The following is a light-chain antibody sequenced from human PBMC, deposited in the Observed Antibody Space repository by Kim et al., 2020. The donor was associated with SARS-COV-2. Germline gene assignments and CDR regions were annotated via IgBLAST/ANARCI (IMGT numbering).Light chain of an antibody. Sequence: QSITISFTGTSSDIGIYHLVSWYQQHPGIAPNLMIYAVTKRPSGVPDRFSGSKSRNTASLTVSGLQAEDEADYYCCSYAGNYLVVFGGGTQLTVL. CDR3: CSYAGNYLVV. CDR2: AVT. CDR1: SSDIGIYHL. V-gene: IGLV2-11*03. J-gene: IGLJ2*01.